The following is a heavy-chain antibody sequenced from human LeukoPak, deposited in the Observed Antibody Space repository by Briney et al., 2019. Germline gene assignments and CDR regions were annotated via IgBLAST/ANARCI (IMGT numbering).Heavy chain of an antibody. Sequence: ASVKVSCKASGYTFTNYYMHWVRQAPGQGLEWMGWIRPSSGDTKFAQSFQDRVTMTRDTSISTAYMELSRLRTDDTAVYYCVRGGGNYYVDYWGQGAPVTVSS. CDR1: GYTFTNYY. V-gene: IGHV1-2*02. J-gene: IGHJ4*02. CDR3: VRGGGNYYVDY. CDR2: IRPSSGDT. D-gene: IGHD1-7*01.